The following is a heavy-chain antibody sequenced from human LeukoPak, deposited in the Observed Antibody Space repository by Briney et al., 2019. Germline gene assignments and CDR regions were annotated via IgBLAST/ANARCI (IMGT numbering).Heavy chain of an antibody. V-gene: IGHV4-34*01. CDR3: ARGVGTGAFDI. J-gene: IGHJ3*02. Sequence: SETLSLTCAVYGGSFSGYYWTWIRQPPGKGLEWIGEIHYSGSATYNPSLKSRVTISVDTSKNQFSLKLRSVTAADTAVYYCARGVGTGAFDIWGQGTMVTVSS. CDR1: GGSFSGYY. CDR2: IHYSGSA. D-gene: IGHD1-1*01.